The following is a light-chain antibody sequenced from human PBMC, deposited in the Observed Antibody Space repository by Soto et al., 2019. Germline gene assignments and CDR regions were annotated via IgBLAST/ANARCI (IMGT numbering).Light chain of an antibody. V-gene: IGLV2-14*01. J-gene: IGLJ2*01. CDR1: NSDIGSYKY. CDR2: EVS. CDR3: ASYTNTNTLV. Sequence: QSALTQPASVSGSPGQSLTISCTGTNSDIGSYKYVSWYQQRPGKAPQLMIYEVSIRPSGVSHRFSGSKSGNTASLTISALQPEDEADYYCASYTNTNTLVFGGGTKLTVL.